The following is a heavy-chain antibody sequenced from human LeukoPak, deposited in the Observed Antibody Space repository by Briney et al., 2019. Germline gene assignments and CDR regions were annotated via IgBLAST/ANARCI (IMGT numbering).Heavy chain of an antibody. J-gene: IGHJ4*02. CDR2: IYHSGST. CDR3: ARHGAVKGIVARRAPFDY. V-gene: IGHV4-38-2*01. D-gene: IGHD6-6*01. Sequence: SETLSLTCAVSGYSISSGYYWGWIRQPPGKGLEWIGSIYHSGSTYYNPSLKSRVTISVDTSKNQFSLKLSSVTAADTAVYYCARHGAVKGIVARRAPFDYWGQGTLVTVSS. CDR1: GYSISSGYY.